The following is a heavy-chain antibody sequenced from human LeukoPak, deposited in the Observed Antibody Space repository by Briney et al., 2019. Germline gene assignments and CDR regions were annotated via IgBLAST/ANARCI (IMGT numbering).Heavy chain of an antibody. CDR1: GFTFSSYS. D-gene: IGHD3-22*01. CDR2: ISSSSSYI. Sequence: GGSLRLSCAASGFTFSSYSMNWVRQAPGKGLEWVSSISSSSSYIYYADSVKGRFTISRDNAKNSLYLQMNSLRAEDTAVYYCARVAYYYDSSGLYYYYGMDVWGQGTTVTVSS. J-gene: IGHJ6*02. CDR3: ARVAYYYDSSGLYYYYGMDV. V-gene: IGHV3-21*01.